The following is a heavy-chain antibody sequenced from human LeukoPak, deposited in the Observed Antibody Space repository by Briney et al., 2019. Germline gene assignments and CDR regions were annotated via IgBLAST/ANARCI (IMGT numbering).Heavy chain of an antibody. CDR2: MNPNSGNT. D-gene: IGHD2-2*01. V-gene: IGHV1-8*01. J-gene: IGHJ6*03. CDR3: ARGGRYCSSTSCRYYYYMDV. CDR1: GYTFTSYD. Sequence: ASVKVSCKASGYTFTSYDINWVRQATGQGLEWMGWMNPNSGNTGYAQKFQGRVTMTRNTSISTAYMELSSLRSEDTAVYYCARGGRYCSSTSCRYYYYMDVWGKGTTVTVSS.